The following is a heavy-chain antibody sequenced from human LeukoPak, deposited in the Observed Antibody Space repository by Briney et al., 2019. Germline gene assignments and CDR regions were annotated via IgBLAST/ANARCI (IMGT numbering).Heavy chain of an antibody. J-gene: IGHJ6*03. Sequence: GGTLRLSCAASGFTFSSYGMSWVRQAPGKGLEWVSTISGRRDSTSYADSVRGRFTISRDNSKNTLYLQMNSLRAEDTAVYYCAKDPNFYYCMDVWGKGTTVTISS. V-gene: IGHV3-23*01. CDR1: GFTFSSYG. CDR2: ISGRRDST. CDR3: AKDPNFYYCMDV.